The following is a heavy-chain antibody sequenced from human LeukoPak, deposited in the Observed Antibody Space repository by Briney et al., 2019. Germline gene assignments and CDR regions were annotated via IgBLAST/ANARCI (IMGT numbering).Heavy chain of an antibody. CDR2: IYTSGST. CDR1: GGSISSYY. CDR3: ARESIVVVITYYCYYMDV. D-gene: IGHD3-22*01. J-gene: IGHJ6*03. V-gene: IGHV4-4*07. Sequence: SETLSLTCTVSGGSISSYYWSWIRQPAGKGLKWIGRIYTSGSTNYNPSLKSRVTMSVDTSKNQFSLKLSSVTAADTAVYYCARESIVVVITYYCYYMDVWGKGTTVTVSS.